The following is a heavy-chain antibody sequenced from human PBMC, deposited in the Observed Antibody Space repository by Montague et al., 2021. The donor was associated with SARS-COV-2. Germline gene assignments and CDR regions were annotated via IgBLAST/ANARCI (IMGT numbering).Heavy chain of an antibody. Sequence: SETLSLTCAVSDGSISSPNWWNWVRQPPGKGLEWIGEICYTGNTNYNPSLKSRVTIFIDKSKNHFSLQLSSVTAADTAVYYCARGGTYHYGTDVWGQGTTVAVSS. D-gene: IGHD3-16*01. CDR3: ARGGTYHYGTDV. CDR2: ICYTGNT. J-gene: IGHJ6*02. V-gene: IGHV4-4*02. CDR1: DGSISSPNW.